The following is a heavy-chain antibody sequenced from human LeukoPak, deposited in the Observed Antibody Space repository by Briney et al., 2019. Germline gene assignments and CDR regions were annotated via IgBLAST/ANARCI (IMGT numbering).Heavy chain of an antibody. V-gene: IGHV1-18*01. CDR3: AKDAPRVAAAEWFDY. Sequence: ASVNVSCKASGYTFTSYGISWVRQAPGQGLEWMGWISAYNGNTNYAQKLQGRVTMTTDTSTSTAYMELRSLRSDDTAVYYCAKDAPRVAAAEWFDYWGQGTLVTVSS. CDR1: GYTFTSYG. D-gene: IGHD6-13*01. J-gene: IGHJ4*02. CDR2: ISAYNGNT.